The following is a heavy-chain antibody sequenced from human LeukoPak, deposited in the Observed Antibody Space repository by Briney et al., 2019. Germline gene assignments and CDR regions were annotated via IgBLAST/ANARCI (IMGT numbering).Heavy chain of an antibody. Sequence: GGSLRLSCAASGFTISSYGMHWVRQAPGKGLEWVAVISYDGSNTYYADSVKGRFTISRDNSENTLFLQMNSLRTEDTAVYYCAKKAPEADWSVVYWGQGTLVTVSS. J-gene: IGHJ4*02. CDR1: GFTISSYG. CDR2: ISYDGSNT. CDR3: AKKAPEADWSVVY. D-gene: IGHD3-3*01. V-gene: IGHV3-30*18.